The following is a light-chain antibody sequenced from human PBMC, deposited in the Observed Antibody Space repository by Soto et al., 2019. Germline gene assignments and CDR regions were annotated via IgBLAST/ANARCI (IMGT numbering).Light chain of an antibody. CDR2: GAS. J-gene: IGKJ1*01. Sequence: EIVLTQSPGTLSLSPGERATLSCRASQSVSSNYLAWYQRKPGQAPRLLIYGASNRATGIPNRFSGSGSGTDLTLTITRLEPEDFVVYYCQQYGSSPPTFGQGTKVEI. CDR1: QSVSSNY. V-gene: IGKV3-20*01. CDR3: QQYGSSPPT.